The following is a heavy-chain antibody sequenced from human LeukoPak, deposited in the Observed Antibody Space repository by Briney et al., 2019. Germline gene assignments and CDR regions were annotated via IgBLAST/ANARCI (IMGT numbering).Heavy chain of an antibody. Sequence: ASVKVSCKASSYTFTNFGISWVRQAPGQGLEWMGRISTSNGDTNYAAKLQGRVTMTTDTSTSTVYMELGSLTFDDTAVYFCARDPYHRLGPPLDLWGQGTLVTVSS. D-gene: IGHD1-14*01. CDR2: ISTSNGDT. V-gene: IGHV1-18*01. CDR1: SYTFTNFG. J-gene: IGHJ5*02. CDR3: ARDPYHRLGPPLDL.